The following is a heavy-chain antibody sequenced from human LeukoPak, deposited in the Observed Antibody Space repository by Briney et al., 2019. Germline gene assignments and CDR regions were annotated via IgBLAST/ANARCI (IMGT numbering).Heavy chain of an antibody. CDR1: GVTFNSYG. Sequence: GGTLRLSCAASGVTFNSYGMNWVRQAPGKGLEWVALIYFDGSNQYYADLVKGGITISRENSKNTLLMQMTGLTADATGYYYCAKPPEVGATVGYFDYWGQGTLVTVSS. J-gene: IGHJ4*02. CDR2: IYFDGSNQ. V-gene: IGHV3-30*18. CDR3: AKPPEVGATVGYFDY. D-gene: IGHD1-26*01.